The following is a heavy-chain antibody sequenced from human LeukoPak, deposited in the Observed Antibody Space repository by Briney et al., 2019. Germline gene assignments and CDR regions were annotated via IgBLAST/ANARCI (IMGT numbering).Heavy chain of an antibody. J-gene: IGHJ6*02. CDR3: AKQPAYVPSYGMDV. CDR2: ISGSGGST. Sequence: GGSLRLSCAASGFTFFSYAMSWVRQAPGKELEWVSGISGSGGSTYYTDSVKGRFTISRDNTKNTLFLQMNSLRAEDTAIYYCAKQPAYVPSYGMDVWGQGTTVTVSS. V-gene: IGHV3-23*01. D-gene: IGHD3-16*01. CDR1: GFTFFSYA.